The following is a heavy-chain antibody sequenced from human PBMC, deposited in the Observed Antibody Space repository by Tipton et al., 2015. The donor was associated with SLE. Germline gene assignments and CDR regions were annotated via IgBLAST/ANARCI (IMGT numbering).Heavy chain of an antibody. Sequence: TLSLTCAVYGGSFTSSSYYWAWIRQSPGKGVEWIGEINHRGSTNHNPSLKSRVTISVDTSKNQFSLKLRSVTAADTAVYYCATTDTSRVYYLDYWGQGTLVTVSS. V-gene: IGHV4-34*01. CDR3: ATTDTSRVYYLDY. D-gene: IGHD5-18*01. J-gene: IGHJ4*02. CDR1: GGSFTSSSYY. CDR2: INHRGST.